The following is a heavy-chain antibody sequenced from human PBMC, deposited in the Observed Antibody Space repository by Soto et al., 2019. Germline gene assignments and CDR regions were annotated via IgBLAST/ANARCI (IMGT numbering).Heavy chain of an antibody. D-gene: IGHD2-15*01. CDR3: GRDPGGPDGPGDY. CDR2: INAGNGNT. Sequence: ASVKVSCKASGYTFTSYAMHWVRQAPGQRLEWMGWINAGNGNTKYSQKFQGRVTITRDTSASTAYMELSSLRSEDTAVYYCGRDPGGPDGPGDYWGQGTLVTVSS. J-gene: IGHJ4*02. CDR1: GYTFTSYA. V-gene: IGHV1-3*01.